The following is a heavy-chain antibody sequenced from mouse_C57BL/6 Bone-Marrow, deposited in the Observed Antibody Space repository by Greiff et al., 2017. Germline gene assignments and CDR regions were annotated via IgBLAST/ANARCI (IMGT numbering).Heavy chain of an antibody. Sequence: VQLQQSGAELVRPGASVKLSCTASGFNIKDDYMHWVKQRPEQGLEWIGWIDPENGDTEYASKFPGKATLTADTSSNTAYLQLSSLTSEDTAVYYCTSYGWFAYWGQGTLVTVSA. V-gene: IGHV14-4*01. CDR2: IDPENGDT. CDR3: TSYGWFAY. D-gene: IGHD1-1*01. J-gene: IGHJ3*01. CDR1: GFNIKDDY.